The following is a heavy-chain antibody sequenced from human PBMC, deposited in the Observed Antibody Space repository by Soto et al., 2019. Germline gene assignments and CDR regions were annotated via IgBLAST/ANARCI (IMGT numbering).Heavy chain of an antibody. CDR1: GYRFSTYW. CDR3: ARLVGIVDTGTWIQ. Sequence: PGESLKISCKASGYRFSTYWIGWVRQRPGKGPEWMAIIYPGDSDTRENPSFQGQVTISADKSSNTVHLQWRSLKASDTAIYYCARLVGIVDTGTWIQWGQGTPVTVSS. D-gene: IGHD1-26*01. J-gene: IGHJ4*02. CDR2: IYPGDSDT. V-gene: IGHV5-51*01.